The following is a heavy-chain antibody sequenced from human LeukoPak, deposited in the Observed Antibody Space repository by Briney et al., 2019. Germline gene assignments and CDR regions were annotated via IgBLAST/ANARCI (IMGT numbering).Heavy chain of an antibody. CDR3: ASPFYSGRYFDY. CDR1: GGSISSSSYY. D-gene: IGHD4-11*01. V-gene: IGHV4-39*07. CDR2: IYHSGST. Sequence: SETLSLTCTVSGGSISSSSYYWGWIRQPPGKGLEWIGEIYHSGSTNYNPSLKSRVTISVDKSKNQFSLKLSSVTAADTAVYYCASPFYSGRYFDYWGQGTLVTVSS. J-gene: IGHJ4*02.